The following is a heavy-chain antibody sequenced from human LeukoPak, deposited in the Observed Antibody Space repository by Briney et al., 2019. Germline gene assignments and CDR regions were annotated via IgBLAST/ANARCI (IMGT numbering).Heavy chain of an antibody. CDR2: IIPILGIA. CDR3: ARVPLYYYDSSGSWGAFDI. J-gene: IGHJ3*02. D-gene: IGHD3-22*01. Sequence: SVKVSCKASGGAFSSYAISWVRQAPGQGLEWMGRIIPILGIANYAQKFQGRVTITADKSTSTAYMELSSLRSEDTVVYYCARVPLYYYDSSGSWGAFDIWGQGTMVTVSS. V-gene: IGHV1-69*04. CDR1: GGAFSSYA.